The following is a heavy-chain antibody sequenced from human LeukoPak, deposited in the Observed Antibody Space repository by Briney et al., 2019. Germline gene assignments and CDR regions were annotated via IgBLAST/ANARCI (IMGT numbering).Heavy chain of an antibody. Sequence: PSETLSLTCTVSGASVSRESWTWIRQPAGMGLEWIGYIYDTGSTTYNPSLQSRLTMSVDTSKNQFSLKLTSVTAADTAVYYCARNGFRTYCGTGCYSDYMYVWGKGATVTVSS. V-gene: IGHV4-4*07. J-gene: IGHJ6*03. CDR2: IYDTGST. D-gene: IGHD2-21*02. CDR1: GASVSRES. CDR3: ARNGFRTYCGTGCYSDYMYV.